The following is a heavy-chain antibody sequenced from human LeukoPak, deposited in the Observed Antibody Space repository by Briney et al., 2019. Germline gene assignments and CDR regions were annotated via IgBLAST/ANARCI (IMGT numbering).Heavy chain of an antibody. CDR2: IYYSGST. Sequence: SETLSLTCTVSGGSISSYYWSWIRQPPGKGLEWIGYIYYSGSTNYNSSLKSRVTISVDTSKNQFSLKLSSVTAADTAVYYCARLDYYGSGSVYWGQGTLVTVSS. D-gene: IGHD3-10*01. CDR1: GGSISSYY. V-gene: IGHV4-59*08. CDR3: ARLDYYGSGSVY. J-gene: IGHJ4*02.